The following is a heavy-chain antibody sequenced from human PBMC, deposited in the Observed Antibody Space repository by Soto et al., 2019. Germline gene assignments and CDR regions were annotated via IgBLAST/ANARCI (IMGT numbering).Heavy chain of an antibody. J-gene: IGHJ6*02. CDR1: GGTFSSYT. V-gene: IGHV1-69*04. Sequence: ASVKVSCKASGGTFSSYTISWVRQAPGQGLEWMGRIIPILGIANYAQKFQGRVTITADKSTSTAYMELSSLRSEDTAVYYCARDSTIFGVVIDTPPYYYYYGMDVWGQGTTVTVSS. D-gene: IGHD3-3*01. CDR2: IIPILGIA. CDR3: ARDSTIFGVVIDTPPYYYYYGMDV.